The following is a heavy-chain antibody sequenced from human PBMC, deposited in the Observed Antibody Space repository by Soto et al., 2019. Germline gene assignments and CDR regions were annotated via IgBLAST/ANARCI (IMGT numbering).Heavy chain of an antibody. Sequence: SETLSLTCTFSGASISRYYWSWIRQPPGKGLEWIGYIYYSGSTNYNPSLKSRVTISVDMSKNQLSLKLSSVTAADTAVYYCARAGPAPYHYYYYFMDVWSKGTTVTGSS. V-gene: IGHV4-59*01. CDR1: GASISRYY. CDR2: IYYSGST. J-gene: IGHJ6*03. CDR3: ARAGPAPYHYYYYFMDV.